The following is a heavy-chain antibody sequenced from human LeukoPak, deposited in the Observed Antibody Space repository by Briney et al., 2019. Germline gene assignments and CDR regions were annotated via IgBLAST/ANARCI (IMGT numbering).Heavy chain of an antibody. D-gene: IGHD2-2*01. CDR1: GFTFSDYY. CDR2: ISSSGSTI. CDR3: ARVGTEVVPAAFDY. Sequence: GGSLRLSCAASGFTFSDYYMSWVRQAPGKGLEWVSYISSSGSTIYYADSVKGRFTISRDNAKNSLYLQMNSLRAEDTAVYYCARVGTEVVPAAFDYWGQGTLVTVSS. V-gene: IGHV3-11*01. J-gene: IGHJ4*02.